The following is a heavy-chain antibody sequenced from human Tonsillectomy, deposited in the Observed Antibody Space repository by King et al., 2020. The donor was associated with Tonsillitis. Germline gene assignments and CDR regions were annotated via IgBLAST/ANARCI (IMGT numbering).Heavy chain of an antibody. CDR2: IIPILGIA. CDR1: GGTFSSYA. Sequence: VQLVESGAEVKKPGSSVKVSCKASGGTFSSYAISWVRQAPGQGLEWMGRIIPILGIANYAQKFQGRVTITADKSTRTAYMELSSLRSEDTAVYYWAGDTDSSSGRYWYFDLWGRGTLVTVSS. D-gene: IGHD3-22*01. J-gene: IGHJ2*01. CDR3: AGDTDSSSGRYWYFDL. V-gene: IGHV1-69*09.